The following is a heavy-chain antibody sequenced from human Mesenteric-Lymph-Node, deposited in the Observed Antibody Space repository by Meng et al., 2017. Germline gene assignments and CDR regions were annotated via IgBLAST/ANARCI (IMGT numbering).Heavy chain of an antibody. J-gene: IGHJ4*02. Sequence: SETLSLTCTVSGGSISSSSYYWGWIRQPPGKGLEWIGSIYYSGSTYYNPSLKSRVTISVDTSKNQFSLKLNSVTAADTAVYYCARGVDIVATMGGAFDFWGQGTRVTVSS. CDR1: GGSISSSSYY. D-gene: IGHD5-12*01. V-gene: IGHV4-39*07. CDR2: IYYSGST. CDR3: ARGVDIVATMGGAFDF.